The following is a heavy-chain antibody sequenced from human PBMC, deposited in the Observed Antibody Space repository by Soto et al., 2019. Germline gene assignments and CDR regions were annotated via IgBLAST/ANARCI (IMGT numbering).Heavy chain of an antibody. Sequence: SETLSLTCAVSGGSISSGGYSWSWIRQPPGKGLEWIGYIYHSGSTYYNPSLKSRVTISVDRSKNQFSLKLSSVTAADTAVYYCARGPCNSTSCYGFDYWGQGTLVTVSS. D-gene: IGHD2-2*01. CDR1: GGSISSGGYS. J-gene: IGHJ4*02. CDR3: ARGPCNSTSCYGFDY. CDR2: IYHSGST. V-gene: IGHV4-30-2*01.